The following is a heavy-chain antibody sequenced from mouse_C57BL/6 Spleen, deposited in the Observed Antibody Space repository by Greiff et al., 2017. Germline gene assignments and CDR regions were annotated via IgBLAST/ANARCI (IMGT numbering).Heavy chain of an antibody. CDR2: IYPGSGST. CDR3: SSDLGLRRGDY. Sequence: QVQLKEPGAELVKPGASVKMSCKASGYTFTSYWITWVKQRPGQGLEWIGDIYPGSGSTNYNEKFKSKATLTVDKSSSTAYMQLSSLTSEDSAVYYCSSDLGLRRGDYWGQGTTLTVSS. D-gene: IGHD2-4*01. CDR1: GYTFTSYW. J-gene: IGHJ2*01. V-gene: IGHV1-55*01.